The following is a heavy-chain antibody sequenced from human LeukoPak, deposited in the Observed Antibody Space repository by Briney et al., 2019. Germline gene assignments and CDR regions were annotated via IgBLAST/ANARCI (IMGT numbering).Heavy chain of an antibody. Sequence: GGSLRLSCAASGFTFSSFAMTWVRQAPGKGLERVSVISGSGGRTYYADSVKGRFTLSRDNSNNTLSLEVSSLRAEDTAVYYCAREGTYYDSSGYYVPWGQGTLVTVSS. CDR1: GFTFSSFA. CDR2: ISGSGGRT. CDR3: AREGTYYDSSGYYVP. J-gene: IGHJ5*02. V-gene: IGHV3-23*01. D-gene: IGHD3-22*01.